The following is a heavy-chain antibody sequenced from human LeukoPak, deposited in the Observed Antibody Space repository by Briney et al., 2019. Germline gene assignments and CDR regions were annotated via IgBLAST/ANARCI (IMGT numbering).Heavy chain of an antibody. CDR3: ARFTIFGVVPFDY. J-gene: IGHJ4*02. CDR2: INPNSGGT. CDR1: GYTFTGYY. Sequence: ASVKVSCKASGYTFTGYYMHWVRQAPGQGLEWMGWINPNSGGTNYAQKFQGGVTMTRDTSISTAYMELTRLRSDDTAVYYCARFTIFGVVPFDYWGQGTLVTVSS. V-gene: IGHV1-2*02. D-gene: IGHD3-3*01.